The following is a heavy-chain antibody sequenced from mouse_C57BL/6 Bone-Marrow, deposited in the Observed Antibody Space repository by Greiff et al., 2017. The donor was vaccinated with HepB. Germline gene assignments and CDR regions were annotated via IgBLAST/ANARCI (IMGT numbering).Heavy chain of an antibody. Sequence: EVQRVESGGGLVQSGRSLRLSCATSGFTFSDFYMEWVRQAPGKGLEWIAASSNKANDYTTEYSASVKGRFIVSRDTSKSILYLQMNALRAEDTAIYYCARDVYDGYYTMDYWGQGTSVTVSS. CDR2: SSNKANDYTT. J-gene: IGHJ4*01. D-gene: IGHD2-3*01. V-gene: IGHV7-1*01. CDR3: ARDVYDGYYTMDY. CDR1: GFTFSDFY.